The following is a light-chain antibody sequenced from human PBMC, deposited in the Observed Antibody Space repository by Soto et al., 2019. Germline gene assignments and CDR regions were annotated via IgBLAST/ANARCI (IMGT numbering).Light chain of an antibody. J-gene: IGKJ2*01. Sequence: EIVLTQSPGTLSLSPGESATLSCRASQSVSSNYLAWYQQRPGQAPRLLIFAASTSATGIPDRFSGSVSGTDFTLTISRLEPEDFAVYSCQQYGSSPYTFGQGTKLEIK. V-gene: IGKV3-20*01. CDR2: AAS. CDR1: QSVSSNY. CDR3: QQYGSSPYT.